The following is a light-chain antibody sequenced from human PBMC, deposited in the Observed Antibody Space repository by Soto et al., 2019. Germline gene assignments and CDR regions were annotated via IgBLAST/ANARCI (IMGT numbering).Light chain of an antibody. Sequence: QSLLTKPASGYGPPGQSGTISSTRTSSDVGSYNRVSWYQQPPGTAPKLMIYEVSNRPSGVPDRFSGSKSGNTASLTISGLQAEDEADYYCSSYTSSSSYVFGTGTKVTVL. CDR2: EVS. V-gene: IGLV2-18*02. CDR1: SSDVGSYNR. CDR3: SSYTSSSSYV. J-gene: IGLJ1*01.